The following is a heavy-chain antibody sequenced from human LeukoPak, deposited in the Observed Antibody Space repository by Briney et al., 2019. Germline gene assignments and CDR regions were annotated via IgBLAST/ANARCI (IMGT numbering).Heavy chain of an antibody. V-gene: IGHV3-30*04. CDR2: ISYDGSNK. D-gene: IGHD3-22*01. CDR3: ARARSRGYYSSFDY. J-gene: IGHJ4*02. CDR1: GFTFSSYA. Sequence: GGSLRLSCAASGFTFSSYAMHWVRQAPGKGLEWVAVISYDGSNKYYADSVKGRFTISRDNSKNTLYLQMNSLRAEDTAAYYCARARSRGYYSSFDYWGQGTLVTVSS.